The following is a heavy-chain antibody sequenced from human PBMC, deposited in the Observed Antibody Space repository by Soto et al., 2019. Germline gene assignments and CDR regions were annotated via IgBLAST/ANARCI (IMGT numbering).Heavy chain of an antibody. CDR3: ARDLSPLRDGYIFYYYYGMDV. D-gene: IGHD5-12*01. CDR1: GFTFSSYS. J-gene: IGHJ6*02. V-gene: IGHV3-21*01. Sequence: SLRLSCAASGFTFSSYSMNWVRQAPGKGLEWVSSISSSSSYIYYADSVKGRFTISRDNAKNSLYLQMNSLRAEDTAVYYCARDLSPLRDGYIFYYYYGMDVWGQGTTVTVSS. CDR2: ISSSSSYI.